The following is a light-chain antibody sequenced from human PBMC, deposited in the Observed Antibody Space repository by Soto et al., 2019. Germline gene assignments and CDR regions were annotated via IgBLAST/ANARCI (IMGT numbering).Light chain of an antibody. J-gene: IGLJ1*01. CDR2: SNN. CDR3: AAWDDSLNAYV. V-gene: IGLV1-44*01. CDR1: TSNIGSNT. Sequence: QSVLTQPPSASGTIGQRVTISCSGSTSNIGSNTVNWYQQLPGTAPKLVIYSNNQRPSGVPDRFSGSRSDTSASLAISGLQSEDEADYYCAAWDDSLNAYVFGTGTKVTVL.